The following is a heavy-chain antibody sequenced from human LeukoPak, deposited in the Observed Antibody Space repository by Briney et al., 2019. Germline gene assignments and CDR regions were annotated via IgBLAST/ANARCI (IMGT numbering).Heavy chain of an antibody. Sequence: GGSLRLSCAASGFTFSSYDMHWFRQATGKGLEWVSAIGTADDTYYPGSVKGRFTISRDNSKDTLSLQMNSLGAEDTAVYYCARGGSNHAFDIWGQGTVVTVSS. CDR2: IGTADDT. V-gene: IGHV3-13*01. J-gene: IGHJ3*02. CDR3: ARGGSNHAFDI. CDR1: GFTFSSYD.